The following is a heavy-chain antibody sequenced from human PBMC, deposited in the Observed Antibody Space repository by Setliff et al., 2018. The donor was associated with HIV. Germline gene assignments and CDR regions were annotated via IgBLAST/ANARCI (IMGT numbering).Heavy chain of an antibody. J-gene: IGHJ4*02. CDR1: GGSISGYY. CDR3: ARDQPQDYDSLTGYYTGRYFDY. CDR2: IYHSGRT. V-gene: IGHV4-39*07. D-gene: IGHD3-9*01. Sequence: SETLSLTCTVSGGSISGYYWGWIRQPPGKGLEWIGSIYHSGRTYYNPSLKSRVTISVDTSKNQFSLKLTSVTAADTAVYYCARDQPQDYDSLTGYYTGRYFDYWGRGTLVTVSS.